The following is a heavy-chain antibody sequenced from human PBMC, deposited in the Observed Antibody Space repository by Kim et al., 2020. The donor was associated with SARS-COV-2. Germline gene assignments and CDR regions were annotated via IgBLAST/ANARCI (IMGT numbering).Heavy chain of an antibody. CDR2: ISGSGGST. CDR1: GFTFSSYV. V-gene: IGHV3-23*01. J-gene: IGHJ6*03. CDR3: AKDANYDFWSEYYYYMDV. D-gene: IGHD3-3*01. Sequence: GGSLRLSCAASGFTFSSYVMSWVRQAPGKGLEWVSAISGSGGSTYYADSVKGRFTISRDNSKNTLYLQMNSLRAEDTAVYYCAKDANYDFWSEYYYYMDVWGKGTTVIVSS.